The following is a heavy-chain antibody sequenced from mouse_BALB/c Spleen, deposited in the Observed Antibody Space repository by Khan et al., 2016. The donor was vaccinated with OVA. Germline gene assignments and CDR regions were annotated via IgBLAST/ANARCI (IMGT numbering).Heavy chain of an antibody. CDR2: IRRGGNT. V-gene: IGHV2-2*01. CDR3: ARSSWMYDFTY. J-gene: IGHJ3*01. D-gene: IGHD2-10*02. Sequence: QVQLKQSGPGLVQPSQSLSITCTVSGFSLTTYGVHWVRQSPGQGLEWLGVIRRGGNTDYNAAFISRLSITKDNSKSQVFFKMNSLQADGTAMCYCARSSWMYDFTYWGEGRLVSVSA. CDR1: GFSLTTYG.